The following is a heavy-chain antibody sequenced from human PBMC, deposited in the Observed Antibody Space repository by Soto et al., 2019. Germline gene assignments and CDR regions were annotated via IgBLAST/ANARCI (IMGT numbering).Heavy chain of an antibody. Sequence: QVQLQESGSGLVKPSQTLSLTCTVSGGSISSGGYYWSWIRQHPGKGLEWIGYIYYSGSTYYNPSLKSPVIISGDTSKNQFSPKLSSVTAADTAVYYCARGGPGSYKDWGQGTLVTVSS. V-gene: IGHV4-31*01. CDR3: ARGGPGSYKD. J-gene: IGHJ4*02. CDR2: IYYSGST. D-gene: IGHD3-10*01. CDR1: GGSISSGGYY.